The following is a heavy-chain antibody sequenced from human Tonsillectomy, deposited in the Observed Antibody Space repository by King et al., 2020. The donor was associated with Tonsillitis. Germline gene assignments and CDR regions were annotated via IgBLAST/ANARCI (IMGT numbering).Heavy chain of an antibody. J-gene: IGHJ3*02. CDR3: AKIGTACGAFDI. CDR1: GYTFTGYH. CDR2: ISPNSGGT. V-gene: IGHV1-2*02. D-gene: IGHD3-10*01. Sequence: VQLVESGAEVKKPGASVKVSCKASGYTFTGYHMHWVRQARGQGLEWMGWISPNSGGTNYAQMFQGRVTMTRDTSITTAYMELSGLRSDDTAVYYRAKIGTACGAFDIWGQGTMVTVSS.